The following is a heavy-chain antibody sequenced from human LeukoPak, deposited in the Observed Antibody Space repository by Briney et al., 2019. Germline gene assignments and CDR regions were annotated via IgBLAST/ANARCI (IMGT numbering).Heavy chain of an antibody. V-gene: IGHV4-34*01. J-gene: IGHJ6*02. Sequence: SETLSLTCAVYGGSFSGYYWSWIRQPPGKGLEWIGEINHSGSTNYNPSLKSRVTISVDTSKNQFSLKLSSVTAADTAVYYCARGVSLITMVRGVMYYYYYGMDVWGQGTTVTVSS. CDR2: INHSGST. D-gene: IGHD3-10*01. CDR3: ARGVSLITMVRGVMYYYYYGMDV. CDR1: GGSFSGYY.